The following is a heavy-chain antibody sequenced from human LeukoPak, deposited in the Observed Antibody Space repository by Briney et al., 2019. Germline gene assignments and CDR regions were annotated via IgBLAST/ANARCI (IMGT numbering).Heavy chain of an antibody. V-gene: IGHV3-23*01. J-gene: IGHJ4*02. CDR3: ATYRQVLLPFES. Sequence: GGSLRLSCEVSGFTFSTFAMIWVRQPPGKGLEWVSSIFPSGGEIHYADSVRGRFTISRDNSKSTLSLQMNSLRAEDTAIYYCATYRQVLLPFESWGQGTLVTVSS. CDR1: GFTFSTFA. CDR2: IFPSGGEI. D-gene: IGHD2-8*02.